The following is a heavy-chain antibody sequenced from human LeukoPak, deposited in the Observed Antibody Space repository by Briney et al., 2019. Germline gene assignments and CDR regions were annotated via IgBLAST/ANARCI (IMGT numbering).Heavy chain of an antibody. J-gene: IGHJ3*02. CDR3: ARHASSWKEESAFDI. V-gene: IGHV4-59*08. Sequence: SETLSLTCTVSGGSISSYYWSWIRQPPGKGLEWIGYIYYSWSTNYNPSLKSRVTISVDTSKDQFSLKLRSVTAADTAVYYCARHASSWKEESAFDIWGQGTMVTVSS. CDR2: IYYSWST. CDR1: GGSISSYY. D-gene: IGHD6-13*01.